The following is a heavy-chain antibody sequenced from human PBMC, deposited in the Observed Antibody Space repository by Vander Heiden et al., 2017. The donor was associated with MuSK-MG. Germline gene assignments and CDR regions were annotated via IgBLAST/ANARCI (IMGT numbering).Heavy chain of an antibody. CDR3: ARPVRRAAADDAFDI. V-gene: IGHV5-51*01. Sequence: EVQLVQSGAEVKKPGESLKISCKGSGYSFTSYWIGWVRQMPGKGLEWMGIIYPGDSDTRYSPSFQGQVTISADKSISTAYLQWSSLKASDTAMYYCARPVRRAAADDAFDIWGQGTMVTVSS. CDR2: IYPGDSDT. J-gene: IGHJ3*02. D-gene: IGHD6-13*01. CDR1: GYSFTSYW.